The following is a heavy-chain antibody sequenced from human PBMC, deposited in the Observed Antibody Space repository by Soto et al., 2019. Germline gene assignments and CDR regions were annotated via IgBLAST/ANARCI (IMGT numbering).Heavy chain of an antibody. Sequence: ASVKVSCKASGYTFTGYYMHWVRQAPGQGLEWMGWINPNSGGTNYAQKFQGWVTMTRDTSISTAYMELSRLRSDDTAVYYCARGPVDIVATTAYYYFDYWGQGTLVTVSS. V-gene: IGHV1-2*04. CDR2: INPNSGGT. CDR3: ARGPVDIVATTAYYYFDY. J-gene: IGHJ4*02. CDR1: GYTFTGYY. D-gene: IGHD5-12*01.